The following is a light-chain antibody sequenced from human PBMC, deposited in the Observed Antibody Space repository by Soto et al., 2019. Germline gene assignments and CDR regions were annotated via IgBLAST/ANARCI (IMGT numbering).Light chain of an antibody. Sequence: DIQMTQSPSSLSASVGDRVTITCQASQDISNYLNWYQQKPGKTPKLLINDASNLETGVPSRISGSVSETDLTFTISSLQPEDIATYYCQQYDNLPLTFGPGTKVDIK. CDR2: DAS. CDR1: QDISNY. J-gene: IGKJ3*01. CDR3: QQYDNLPLT. V-gene: IGKV1-33*01.